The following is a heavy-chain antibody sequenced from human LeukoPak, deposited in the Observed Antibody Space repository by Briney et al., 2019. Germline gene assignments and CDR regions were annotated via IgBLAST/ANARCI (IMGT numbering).Heavy chain of an antibody. J-gene: IGHJ6*02. CDR3: ARGSRRYFDWLPMGGMDV. Sequence: SETLSLTCTVSGGSISSSSYYWGWIRQPPGKGLEWIGSIYYSGSTYYNPSLKSRVTISVDTSKSQFSLKLSSVTAADTAVYYCARGSRRYFDWLPMGGMDVWGQGTTVTVSS. V-gene: IGHV4-39*07. CDR1: GGSISSSSYY. D-gene: IGHD3-9*01. CDR2: IYYSGST.